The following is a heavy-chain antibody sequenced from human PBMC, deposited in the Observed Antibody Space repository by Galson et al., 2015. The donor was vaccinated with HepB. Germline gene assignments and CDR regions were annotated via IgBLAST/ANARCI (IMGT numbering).Heavy chain of an antibody. CDR3: ARDSRGYCSGGSCSHDAFDI. V-gene: IGHV3-33*01. CDR2: IWYDGSNK. Sequence: SLRLSCAVSGFTFSSYGMHWVRQAPGKGLEWVAVIWYDGSNKYYADSVKGRFTISRDNSKNTLYLQMNSLRAEDTAVYYCARDSRGYCSGGSCSHDAFDIWGQGTMVTVSS. CDR1: GFTFSSYG. D-gene: IGHD2-15*01. J-gene: IGHJ3*02.